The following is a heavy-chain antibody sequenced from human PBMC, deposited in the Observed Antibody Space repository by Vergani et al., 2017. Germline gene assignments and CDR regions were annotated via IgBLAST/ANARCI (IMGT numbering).Heavy chain of an antibody. CDR2: ISGSGGST. V-gene: IGHV3-23*01. D-gene: IGHD6-13*01. CDR3: AKEGSSSSWYGSYDCYYGMDV. Sequence: TASGFTFSSYAMSWVRQAPGKGLEWVSAISGSGGSTYYADSVKGRFTISRDNSKNTLNLQMNSLRAEDTAVYYCAKEGSSSSWYGSYDCYYGMDVWGQGTTVTVSS. J-gene: IGHJ6*02. CDR1: GFTFSSYA.